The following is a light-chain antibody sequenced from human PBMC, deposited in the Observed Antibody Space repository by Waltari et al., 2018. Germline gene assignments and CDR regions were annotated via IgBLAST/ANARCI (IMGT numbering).Light chain of an antibody. Sequence: QSALTQPASVSGTPGQSITISCTGTSSDVGGYNAVFWYQQHPGIAPKLLIYDVTYRPSGVSNRFSGSKSGNTASLTISGLQAEDEADYYCSSYTSTRTLVFGGGTKLTVL. CDR3: SSYTSTRTLV. CDR1: SSDVGGYNA. V-gene: IGLV2-14*03. CDR2: DVT. J-gene: IGLJ2*01.